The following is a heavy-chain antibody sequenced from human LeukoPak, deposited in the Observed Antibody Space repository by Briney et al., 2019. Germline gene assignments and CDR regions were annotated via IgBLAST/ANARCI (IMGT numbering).Heavy chain of an antibody. CDR3: TRDPPTRY. Sequence: PGGSLRLSCTASGFNFGDYTMTWVRQAPGKGLEWVGFIRSKASGGTTEFAASVKGRFTISRDDSKSIAYLQMNSLKTGDTGVYYCTRDPPTRYWGQGTLVTVSS. CDR1: GFNFGDYT. V-gene: IGHV3-49*04. CDR2: IRSKASGGTT. D-gene: IGHD6-6*01. J-gene: IGHJ4*02.